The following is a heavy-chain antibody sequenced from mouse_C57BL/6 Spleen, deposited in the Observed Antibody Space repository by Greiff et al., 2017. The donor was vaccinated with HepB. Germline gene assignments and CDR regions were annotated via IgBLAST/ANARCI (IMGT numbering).Heavy chain of an antibody. D-gene: IGHD1-1*01. V-gene: IGHV5-4*01. J-gene: IGHJ2*01. Sequence: DVKLVESGGGLVKPGGSLKLSCAASGFTFSSYAMSWVRQTPEKRLEWVATISDGGSYTYYPDNVKGRFTISRDNAKNNLYLQMSHLKSEDTAMYYCAREGITTAYFDYWGQGTTLTVSS. CDR3: AREGITTAYFDY. CDR1: GFTFSSYA. CDR2: ISDGGSYT.